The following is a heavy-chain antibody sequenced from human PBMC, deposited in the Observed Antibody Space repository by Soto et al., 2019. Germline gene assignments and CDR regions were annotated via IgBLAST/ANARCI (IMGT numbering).Heavy chain of an antibody. CDR3: ARDGHYDSSGSLDP. CDR1: GFTFSSYW. J-gene: IGHJ5*02. Sequence: LRLSCAASGFTFSSYWMHWVRQAPGKGLVWVSRINSDGSSTSYADSVKGRFTISRDNAKNTLYLQMNSLRAEDTAVYYCARDGHYDSSGSLDPWGQGTLVTAPQ. V-gene: IGHV3-74*01. D-gene: IGHD3-22*01. CDR2: INSDGSST.